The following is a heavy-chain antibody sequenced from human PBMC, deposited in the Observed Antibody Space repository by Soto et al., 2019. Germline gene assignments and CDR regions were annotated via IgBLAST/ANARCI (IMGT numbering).Heavy chain of an antibody. Sequence: GGSLRLSCAASGFTFSSYAMHWVRQAPGKGLEWVAVISYDGSNKYYADSVKGRFTISRDNSKNTLYLQMNSLRAEDTTVYYCARVEMATKSPYYYGMDVWGQGTTVTVSS. V-gene: IGHV3-30-3*01. CDR1: GFTFSSYA. CDR2: ISYDGSNK. CDR3: ARVEMATKSPYYYGMDV. J-gene: IGHJ6*02. D-gene: IGHD1-26*01.